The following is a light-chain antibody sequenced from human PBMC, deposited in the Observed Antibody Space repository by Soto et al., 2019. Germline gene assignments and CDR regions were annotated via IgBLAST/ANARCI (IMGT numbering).Light chain of an antibody. CDR2: DVS. CDR3: SSYTSSSTYVV. V-gene: IGLV2-14*01. Sequence: QSALTQPASVSGSPGQSITISCTGTSSDVGGYNYVSWYQQHPGKAPKLMIYDVSNRPSGVSNRSSGSKFGNTASLTISGLQAEDEADYYCSSYTSSSTYVVFGGGTKVTVL. J-gene: IGLJ2*01. CDR1: SSDVGGYNY.